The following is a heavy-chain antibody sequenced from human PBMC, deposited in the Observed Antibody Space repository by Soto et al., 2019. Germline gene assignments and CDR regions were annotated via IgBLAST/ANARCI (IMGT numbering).Heavy chain of an antibody. CDR2: IWYDGSNK. J-gene: IGHJ6*04. Sequence: QVQLVESGGGVVQPGRSLRLSCAASGFAFSNYGMHWVRQAPGKGLEWVAVIWYDGSNKYYADSVKGRFTMSRDNYKNTMHVKMNRLRAEDTAVYYCGKRGDHDYYHAMHVWAKGTTVTVTS. CDR1: GFAFSNYG. D-gene: IGHD2-21*02. V-gene: IGHV3-33*06. CDR3: GKRGDHDYYHAMHV.